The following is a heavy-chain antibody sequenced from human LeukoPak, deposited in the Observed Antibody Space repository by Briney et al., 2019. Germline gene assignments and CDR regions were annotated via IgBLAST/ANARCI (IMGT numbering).Heavy chain of an antibody. V-gene: IGHV4-61*08. Sequence: SQTLSLTCTVSGGSISSGDYYWSWIRQPPGKGPEWIGYFYYSGSSNYNPSLKSRVTISVDTSKNQFSLKLSSVTAADTAVYYCASSYGSGSYSPFDYWGQGTLVTVSS. D-gene: IGHD3-10*01. CDR1: GGSISSGDYY. CDR2: FYYSGSS. J-gene: IGHJ4*02. CDR3: ASSYGSGSYSPFDY.